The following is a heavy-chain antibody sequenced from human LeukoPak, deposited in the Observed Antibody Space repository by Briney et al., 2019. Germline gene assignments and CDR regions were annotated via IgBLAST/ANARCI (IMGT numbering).Heavy chain of an antibody. V-gene: IGHV4-34*01. Sequence: SETLSLTCAVYGGSFSGYYLSWIRQPPGKGLEWIGEIHHSGITNYNPSLKSRVTISLDTSKSHFSLKLNSVTAADTAVYYCARGITDYYDNSGLGYWGQGTLVTVSS. CDR3: ARGITDYYDNSGLGY. CDR2: IHHSGIT. D-gene: IGHD3-22*01. CDR1: GGSFSGYY. J-gene: IGHJ4*02.